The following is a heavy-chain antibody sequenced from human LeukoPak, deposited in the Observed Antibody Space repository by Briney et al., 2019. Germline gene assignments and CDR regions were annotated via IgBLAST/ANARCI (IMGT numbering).Heavy chain of an antibody. V-gene: IGHV4-34*01. CDR3: ARVEMAKTSRFDP. CDR2: INHSGST. Sequence: SETLSLTCTVSGGSLNSGDYYWSWIRQPPGKGLEWIGEINHSGSTNYILSLKSRVTISVDTSKNQFSLKLSSVTAADTAVYYCARVEMAKTSRFDPWGQGTLVTVSS. CDR1: GGSLNSGDYY. D-gene: IGHD5-24*01. J-gene: IGHJ5*02.